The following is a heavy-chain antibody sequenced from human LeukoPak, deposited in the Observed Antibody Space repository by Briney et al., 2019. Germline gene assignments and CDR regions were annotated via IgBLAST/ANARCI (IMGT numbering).Heavy chain of an antibody. V-gene: IGHV4-59*08. D-gene: IGHD2-15*01. Sequence: PSETLSLTCTVSGGSISSYYWSWIRQPPGKGLEWIGYVYYSGSTTYNPSLKSRVTISVDTSKNQFSLKLSSVTAADTAVYYCATVRIVVVVAATQFDYWGQGTLVTVSS. CDR2: VYYSGST. CDR3: ATVRIVVVVAATQFDY. J-gene: IGHJ4*02. CDR1: GGSISSYY.